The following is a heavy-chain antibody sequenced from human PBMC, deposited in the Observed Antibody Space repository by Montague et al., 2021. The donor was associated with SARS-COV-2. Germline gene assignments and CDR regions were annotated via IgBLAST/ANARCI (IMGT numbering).Heavy chain of an antibody. CDR2: IYYSGST. D-gene: IGHD4-17*01. J-gene: IGHJ6*02. CDR3: ARDYGDYGSGYYYGMDV. Sequence: SETLSLTCTVSGGSISSGGYYWSWIRQHPGKGLEWIGSIYYSGSTYYNPSPKSRVTISVDTSKNQFSLKLSSVTAADTAVYYCARDYGDYGSGYYYGMDVWDQGTTVTVSS. CDR1: GGSISSGGYY. V-gene: IGHV4-39*07.